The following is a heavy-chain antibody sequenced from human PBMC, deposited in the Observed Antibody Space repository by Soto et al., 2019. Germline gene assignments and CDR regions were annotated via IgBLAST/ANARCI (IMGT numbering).Heavy chain of an antibody. CDR2: IIPIFATP. CDR3: ARGRADYNNEYLGRGMDV. V-gene: IGHV1-69*12. Sequence: QVQLVQSGAEVKKPGSSVKVSCKASGGTFSNYDIIWVRQAPGQGLEWMGGIIPIFATPNYAQNFQGRVTSTADESTSTACMELSRLRSEDTAVYYCARGRADYNNEYLGRGMDVWGQGSTVIVFS. D-gene: IGHD3-16*01. J-gene: IGHJ6*02. CDR1: GGTFSNYD.